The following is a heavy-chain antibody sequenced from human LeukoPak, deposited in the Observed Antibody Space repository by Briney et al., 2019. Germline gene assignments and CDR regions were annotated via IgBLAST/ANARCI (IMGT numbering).Heavy chain of an antibody. CDR3: ARGKINYVWGSYRPNHFDY. CDR1: GGSFSGYY. V-gene: IGHV4-34*01. D-gene: IGHD3-16*02. Sequence: PSETLSLTCAVYGGSFSGYYWSWIRQPPGKGLEWIGEINHSGSTNYNPSLKSRVTISVDSSKNQFSLKLSSVTAADTAVYYCARGKINYVWGSYRPNHFDYWGQGTLVTVSS. CDR2: INHSGST. J-gene: IGHJ4*02.